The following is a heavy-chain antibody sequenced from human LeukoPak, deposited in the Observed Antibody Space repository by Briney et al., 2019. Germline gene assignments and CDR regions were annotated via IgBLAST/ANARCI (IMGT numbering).Heavy chain of an antibody. CDR3: ARSFLSIAAAATDY. CDR1: GFTFSSYS. CDR2: ISSSSSYI. D-gene: IGHD6-13*01. Sequence: GGSLRLSCAASGFTFSSYSMNWVRQAPGKGLXXVSSISSSSSYIYYADSVKGRFTISRDNAKNSLYLQMNSLRAEDTAVYYCARSFLSIAAAATDYWGQGTLVTVSS. J-gene: IGHJ4*02. V-gene: IGHV3-21*01.